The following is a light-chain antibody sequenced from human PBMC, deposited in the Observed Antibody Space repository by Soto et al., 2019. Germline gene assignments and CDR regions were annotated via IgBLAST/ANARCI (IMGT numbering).Light chain of an antibody. CDR3: KSYAGSNTYD. CDR2: EVV. Sequence: QSALTQLPPAFGTPGLVATISCSGTINDIGVYDFGSWKQHHPGKAPRLIIYEVVQRPSGVPDRVSGSKSGNTASLTVSGLRAADEPDYFCKSYAGSNTYDFGSGSKVTGL. CDR1: INDIGVYDF. J-gene: IGLJ1*01. V-gene: IGLV2-8*01.